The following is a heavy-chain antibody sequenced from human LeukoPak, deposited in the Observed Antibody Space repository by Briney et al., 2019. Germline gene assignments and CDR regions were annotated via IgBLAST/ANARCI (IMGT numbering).Heavy chain of an antibody. Sequence: GGSLRLSCAASGFTFSSYWRSWVRQAPGKGLEWVANIKQDGSEKYYVDSVKGRFTISRDNAKNSLYLQMNSLRAEDTAVYYCARDLGQYYDTSDNWFDPWGQGTLVTVSS. J-gene: IGHJ5*02. CDR1: GFTFSSYW. D-gene: IGHD3-22*01. CDR3: ARDLGQYYDTSDNWFDP. CDR2: IKQDGSEK. V-gene: IGHV3-7*01.